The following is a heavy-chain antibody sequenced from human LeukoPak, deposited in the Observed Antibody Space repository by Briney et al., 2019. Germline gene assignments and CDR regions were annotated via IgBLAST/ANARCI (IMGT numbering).Heavy chain of an antibody. CDR2: ISSSSSYI. J-gene: IGHJ4*02. CDR1: GFTFSSYS. Sequence: GGSLRLSCAASGFTFSSYSMNWVRQAPGKGLEWVSSISSSSSYIYYADSVKGRFTISRDNAKNSLYLQMNSLRAEDTAVYYCARDQEQHVYGSGSSYPYWGQGTLVTVSS. V-gene: IGHV3-21*01. CDR3: ARDQEQHVYGSGSSYPY. D-gene: IGHD3-10*01.